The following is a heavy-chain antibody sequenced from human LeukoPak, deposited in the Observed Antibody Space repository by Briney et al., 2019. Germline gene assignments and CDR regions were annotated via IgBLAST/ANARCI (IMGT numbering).Heavy chain of an antibody. CDR3: IKEATPGGGDY. V-gene: IGHV3-9*01. J-gene: IGHJ4*02. D-gene: IGHD2-15*01. CDR2: ITSNGA. Sequence: GGSLRLSCAASGFTFDDYGMHWVRQAPEKGLEWVSGITSNGAGYADSVKGRFTISRDNAKKYLYLQMNSLRPEDTALYFCIKEATPGGGDYWGQGTLVTVSS. CDR1: GFTFDDYG.